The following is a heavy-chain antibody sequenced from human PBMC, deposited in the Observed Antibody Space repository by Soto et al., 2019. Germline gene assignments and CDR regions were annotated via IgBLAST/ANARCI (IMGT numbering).Heavy chain of an antibody. V-gene: IGHV1-3*01. CDR3: ARDRGLRYFDWLSHYNWFDP. D-gene: IGHD3-9*01. Sequence: ASVKVSCKASGYTFTSYAMHWVRQAPGQGLEWMGWINAGNGNTKYSQKFQGRVTITRDTSASTAYMELSSLRSEDTAVYYCARDRGLRYFDWLSHYNWFDPWGQGTLVTVSS. J-gene: IGHJ5*02. CDR2: INAGNGNT. CDR1: GYTFTSYA.